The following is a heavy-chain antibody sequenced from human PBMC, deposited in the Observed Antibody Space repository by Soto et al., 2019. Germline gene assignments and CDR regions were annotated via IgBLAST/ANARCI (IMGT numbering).Heavy chain of an antibody. CDR2: ISYDGSNK. Sequence: QVQLVESGGGVVQPGRSLRLSCAASGFTFSSYAMHWVRQAPGKGLEWVAVISYDGSNKYYADSVKGRFTISRDNSKNTLYLQMNSLRAEDTAVYYCARVKHKYSSSWYAAYYYYGMDVWGQGTTVTVSS. CDR3: ARVKHKYSSSWYAAYYYYGMDV. CDR1: GFTFSSYA. D-gene: IGHD6-13*01. V-gene: IGHV3-30-3*01. J-gene: IGHJ6*02.